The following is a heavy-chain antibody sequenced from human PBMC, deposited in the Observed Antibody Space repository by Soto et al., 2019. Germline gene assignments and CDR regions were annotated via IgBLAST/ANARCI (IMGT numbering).Heavy chain of an antibody. D-gene: IGHD5-18*01. CDR1: GYSFTSYW. J-gene: IGHJ6*02. V-gene: IGHV5-51*01. CDR2: IYPGDSDT. Sequence: EVQLVQSGAEVTKPGESLKISCKGSGYSFTSYWIAWVRQMPGKGLEWMGIIYPGDSDTRYSPSFQGHVTISADKSISTAYLQWSSLKASDTAMYYCARHGWGYNYGRPYYYSYGMDVWGQGTTVTVSS. CDR3: ARHGWGYNYGRPYYYSYGMDV.